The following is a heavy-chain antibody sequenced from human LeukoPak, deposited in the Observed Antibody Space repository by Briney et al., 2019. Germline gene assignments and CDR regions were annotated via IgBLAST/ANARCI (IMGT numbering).Heavy chain of an antibody. D-gene: IGHD6-19*01. CDR3: ARARIAVADGGTFDY. V-gene: IGHV4-4*07. CDR2: IYTSGST. J-gene: IGHJ4*02. Sequence: TTSGTLSLTCTVSGGSISSYSWSWIRQPAGKGLEWIGHIYTSGSTNYNPSLKSRVTISVDTSKNQFSLKLSSVTAADTAVYYCARARIAVADGGTFDYWGQGTLVTVSS. CDR1: GGSISSYS.